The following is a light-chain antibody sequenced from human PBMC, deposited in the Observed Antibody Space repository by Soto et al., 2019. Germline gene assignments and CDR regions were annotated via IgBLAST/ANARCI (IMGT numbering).Light chain of an antibody. Sequence: DIQMTQSPSSLSASVGDRVTITCRASQSISSYVNWYQQKPGRAPKLLIHTASSLQSGVPSKFSGSGSGTDFTLTISSLQFDDFATYYCQQSYTAPYTFAQGTKLDI. CDR3: QQSYTAPYT. CDR2: TAS. CDR1: QSISSY. V-gene: IGKV1-39*01. J-gene: IGKJ2*01.